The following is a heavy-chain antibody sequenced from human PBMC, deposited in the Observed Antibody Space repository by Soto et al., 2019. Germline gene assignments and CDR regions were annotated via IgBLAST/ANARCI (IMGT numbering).Heavy chain of an antibody. J-gene: IGHJ4*02. CDR2: ISGSGGST. CDR1: GFTFSSYA. D-gene: IGHD3-3*01. CDR3: AKAADYDFWSGYYILNPSYYFDY. Sequence: GGSLRLSCAASGFTFSSYAMSWVRQAPGKGLEWVSAISGSGGSTYYADSVKGRFTVSRDNSKNTLYLQMNSLRAEDTAVYYCAKAADYDFWSGYYILNPSYYFDYWGQGTLVTVSS. V-gene: IGHV3-23*01.